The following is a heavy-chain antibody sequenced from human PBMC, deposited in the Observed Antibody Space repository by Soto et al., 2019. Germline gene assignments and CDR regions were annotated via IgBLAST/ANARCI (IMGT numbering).Heavy chain of an antibody. CDR2: ISWSSVTF. CDR3: ARDHDEDFGYDLDYFDY. V-gene: IGHV3-9*01. J-gene: IGHJ4*02. Sequence: VQLMESGGGLVQPGGSLRLSCAVSGFTFNNHAMHWVRRAPGKGLEWVSGISWSSVTFGYADSVKGRFTISRDNAKNSLFLEMNSPRPEDTAFYYCARDHDEDFGYDLDYFDYWGQGTLVTVSS. D-gene: IGHD5-12*01. CDR1: GFTFNNHA.